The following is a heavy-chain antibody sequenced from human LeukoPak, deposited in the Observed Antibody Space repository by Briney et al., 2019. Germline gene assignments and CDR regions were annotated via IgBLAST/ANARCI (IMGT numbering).Heavy chain of an antibody. Sequence: PGGSLRLSCAASGFTFSSYEMNWVRQASGKGLEWVGRIRSKANSYATAYAASVKGRFTISRDDSKNTAYLQMNSLKTEDTAVYYCTSLIAAAGEGYFDYWGQGTLVTVSS. D-gene: IGHD6-13*01. J-gene: IGHJ4*02. CDR3: TSLIAAAGEGYFDY. CDR1: GFTFSSYE. CDR2: IRSKANSYAT. V-gene: IGHV3-73*01.